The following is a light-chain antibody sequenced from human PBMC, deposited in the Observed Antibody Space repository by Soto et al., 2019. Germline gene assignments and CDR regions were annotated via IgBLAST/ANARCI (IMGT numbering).Light chain of an antibody. J-gene: IGKJ2*01. CDR1: RDISQY. Sequence: DVQMTQSPSSLFASIGDRVTLTCRSSRDISQYLTWYQQRPGKAPTVLIYAASVLQDGVPSRFSGAGSGTDFSLTISSLQREDSATYFCQQSSAVPYTFGRGTKL. V-gene: IGKV1-39*01. CDR3: QQSSAVPYT. CDR2: AAS.